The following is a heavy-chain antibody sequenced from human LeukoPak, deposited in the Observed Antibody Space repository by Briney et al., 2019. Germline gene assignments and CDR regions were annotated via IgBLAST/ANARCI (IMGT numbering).Heavy chain of an antibody. CDR1: GFTFSSYS. Sequence: GGSLRLSCAASGFTFSSYSMNWVRQAPGKGLEWVSSISSSSSYIYYADSVKGRFTISRDNAKNSLYLQMNSLRAEDTAVYYCARVWAYDFWSGYPLIDAFDIWGQGTMVTVSS. V-gene: IGHV3-21*01. CDR3: ARVWAYDFWSGYPLIDAFDI. CDR2: ISSSSSYI. D-gene: IGHD3-3*01. J-gene: IGHJ3*02.